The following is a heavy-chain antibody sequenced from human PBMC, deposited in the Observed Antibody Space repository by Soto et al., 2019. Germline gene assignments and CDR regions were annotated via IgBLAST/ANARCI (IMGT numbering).Heavy chain of an antibody. CDR2: IYYSGST. V-gene: IGHV4-59*01. J-gene: IGHJ6*01. D-gene: IGHD1-26*01. Sequence: LPPTRTASGGPIGKYCRTRGSQSPGKGLEWIGYIYYSGSTNYNPSLKSRVTISRHNLKNTMYLEMASVRPDDTAVYYCARYGWVRGGNVTNCYGLEVWVKGTTVTVTS. CDR1: GGPIGKYC. CDR3: ARYGWVRGGNVTNCYGLEV.